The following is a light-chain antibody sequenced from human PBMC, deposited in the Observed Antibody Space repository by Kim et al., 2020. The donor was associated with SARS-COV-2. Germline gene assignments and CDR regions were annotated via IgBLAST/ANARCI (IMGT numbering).Light chain of an antibody. CDR1: QSDSSY. Sequence: SPGERATLSCRASQSDSSYLAWYQQKPGQAPRLLIYDASNRATGIPARFSGSGSGTDFTLTISSLEPEDFAVYYCQQRSNWPPLTFGGGTKVEIK. CDR2: DAS. V-gene: IGKV3-11*01. CDR3: QQRSNWPPLT. J-gene: IGKJ4*01.